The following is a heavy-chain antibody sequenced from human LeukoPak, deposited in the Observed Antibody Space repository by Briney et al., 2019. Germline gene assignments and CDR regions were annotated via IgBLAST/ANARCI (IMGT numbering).Heavy chain of an antibody. V-gene: IGHV4-38-2*01. D-gene: IGHD2-2*01. J-gene: IGHJ4*02. CDR2: IYHSGST. CDR1: GYSISSGYY. CDR3: ARYTPRYCGSTSCYYFDY. Sequence: SETLSLTCAVSGYSISSGYYWGWIRQPPGKGLEWIGSIYHSGSTYYNPSLKSRVTISVDTSKNQFSLRLSSVTAADTAVYYCARYTPRYCGSTSCYYFDYWGQGTLVTVSS.